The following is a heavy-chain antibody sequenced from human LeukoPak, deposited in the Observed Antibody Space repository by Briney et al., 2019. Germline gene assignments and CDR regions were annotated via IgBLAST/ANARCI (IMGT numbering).Heavy chain of an antibody. D-gene: IGHD5-24*01. V-gene: IGHV1-69*04. CDR1: GGTFSSYA. CDR2: IIPILGIA. J-gene: IGHJ4*02. Sequence: VASVKVSCKASGGTFSSYAISWVRQAPRQGLEWMGRIIPILGIANYAQKFQGRVTITADKSTSTAYMELSSLRSEDTAVYYCATRDGYNDIDYWGQGALVTVSS. CDR3: ATRDGYNDIDY.